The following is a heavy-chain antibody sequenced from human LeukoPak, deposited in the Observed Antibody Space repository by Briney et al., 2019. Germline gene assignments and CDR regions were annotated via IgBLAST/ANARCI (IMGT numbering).Heavy chain of an antibody. CDR1: GGSFSGYY. J-gene: IGHJ5*02. CDR2: INHSGST. V-gene: IGHV4-34*01. Sequence: PSETLSLTCAVYGGSFSGYYWSWIRQPPGKGLEWIGEINHSGSTNYNPSLKSRVTISVDTSKNQFSLKLSSVTAADTAVYYCARGGGFRYCSGSSCYSYWFDPWGQGTLVTVSS. CDR3: ARGGGFRYCSGSSCYSYWFDP. D-gene: IGHD2-15*01.